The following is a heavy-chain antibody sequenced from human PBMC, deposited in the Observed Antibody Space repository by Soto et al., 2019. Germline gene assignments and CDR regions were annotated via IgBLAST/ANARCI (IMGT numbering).Heavy chain of an antibody. V-gene: IGHV3-30*02. CDR2: ILYDGSKK. J-gene: IGHJ4*02. CDR3: VRDLAIMADY. CDR1: GFNLTTYG. Sequence: VQLLESGGGVVHPGGSLILSCVASGFNLTTYGIYWVRQAPRKGLQWVAQILYDGSKKHYADSVRGRFTITTDNSKNTVYLQMDSMIVDDTAMYYCVRDLAIMADYWGQGTLVTVS. D-gene: IGHD3-16*01.